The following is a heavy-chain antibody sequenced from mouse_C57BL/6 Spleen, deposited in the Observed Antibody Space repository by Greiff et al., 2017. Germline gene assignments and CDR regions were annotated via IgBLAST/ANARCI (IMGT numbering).Heavy chain of an antibody. Sequence: QVQLQQPGAELVKPGASVKLSCKASGYTFTSYWMHWVKQRPGQGLEWIGMIHPNSGSTNYNEKFKSKATLTVDKSSSTAYMQLSSLTSEDAAVYYCARDRVRAYRDAMDYWGQGTSVTVSS. CDR3: ARDRVRAYRDAMDY. J-gene: IGHJ4*01. V-gene: IGHV1-64*01. D-gene: IGHD2-14*01. CDR1: GYTFTSYW. CDR2: IHPNSGST.